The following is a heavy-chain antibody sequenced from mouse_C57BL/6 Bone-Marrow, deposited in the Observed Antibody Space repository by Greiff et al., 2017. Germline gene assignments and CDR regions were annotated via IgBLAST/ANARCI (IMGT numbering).Heavy chain of an antibody. CDR3: ARGAVTTVVATSFDY. D-gene: IGHD1-1*01. J-gene: IGHJ2*01. V-gene: IGHV5-6*01. CDR1: GFTFSSYG. CDR2: ISSGGSYT. Sequence: EVMLVESGGDLVKPGGSLNLSCAASGFTFSSYGMSWVRQTPAKRLEWVATISSGGSYTYYPDSVKGRFTISRDNAKNTLYLQMSSLKSEDTAMYYCARGAVTTVVATSFDYWGQGTTLTVSS.